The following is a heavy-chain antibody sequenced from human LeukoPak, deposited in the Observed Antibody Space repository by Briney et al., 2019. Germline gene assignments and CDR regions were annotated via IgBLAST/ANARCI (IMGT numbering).Heavy chain of an antibody. CDR2: LSSSSSYI. Sequence: GGSLRLSCAASGFTFNNAWMNWVRQAPGKGLEWVSSLSSSSSYIYYADSVKGRFTISRDNARNSLYLQMNSLRADDAAVYYCAREPTSMGSDYWGQGTLVTVSS. CDR1: GFTFNNAW. V-gene: IGHV3-21*01. CDR3: AREPTSMGSDY. D-gene: IGHD5-18*01. J-gene: IGHJ4*02.